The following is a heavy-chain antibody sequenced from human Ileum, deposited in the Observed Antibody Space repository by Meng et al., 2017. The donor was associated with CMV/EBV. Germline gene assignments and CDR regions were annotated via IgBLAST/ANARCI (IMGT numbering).Heavy chain of an antibody. CDR2: IRSKANSYAT. D-gene: IGHD3-22*01. V-gene: IGHV3-73*01. CDR3: TSLSHYYDSSGSRHY. Sequence: ESLKISCAASGFTFSGSAMHWVRQASGKGLEWVGRIRSKANSYATAYAASVKGRFTISRDDSKNTAYLQMNSLKTEDTAVYYCTSLSHYYDSSGSRHYWGQGTLVTVSS. CDR1: GFTFSGSA. J-gene: IGHJ4*02.